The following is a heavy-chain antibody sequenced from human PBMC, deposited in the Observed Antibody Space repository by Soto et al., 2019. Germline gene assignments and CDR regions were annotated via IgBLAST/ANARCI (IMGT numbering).Heavy chain of an antibody. J-gene: IGHJ3*02. CDR2: ISAYNGNT. CDR3: ANLWQLVKALLGAFDI. CDR1: GYTFTSYG. Sequence: QVQLVQSGAEVKKPGASVKVSCKASGYTFTSYGISWVRQAPGQGLEWMGWISAYNGNTNYAQKLQGRVTMTTDTSTSTAYMELRSLRSDDTAVYYCANLWQLVKALLGAFDIWGQGTMVTVSS. V-gene: IGHV1-18*01. D-gene: IGHD6-13*01.